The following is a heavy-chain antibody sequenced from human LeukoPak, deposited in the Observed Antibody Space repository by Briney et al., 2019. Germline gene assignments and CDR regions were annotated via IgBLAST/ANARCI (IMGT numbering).Heavy chain of an antibody. V-gene: IGHV4-59*11. CDR2: IYYSGST. J-gene: IGHJ4*02. Sequence: PSETLSLTCTVSGGSISSHYWSWIRQPPGKGLEWIGHIYYSGSTNYNPSLKSRVTISVDTSKNQFSLKLSSVTAADTAVYYCARAVDDSSGYQIGYFDYWGQGTLVTVSS. CDR1: GGSISSHY. D-gene: IGHD3-22*01. CDR3: ARAVDDSSGYQIGYFDY.